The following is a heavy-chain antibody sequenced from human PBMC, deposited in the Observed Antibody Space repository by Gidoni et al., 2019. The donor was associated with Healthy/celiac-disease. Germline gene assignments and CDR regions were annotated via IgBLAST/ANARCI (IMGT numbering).Heavy chain of an antibody. V-gene: IGHV3-30*18. CDR2: ISSDGSNK. CDR1: GFTFSSYG. D-gene: IGHD6-13*01. CDR3: AKDTNTLFIAAAGTGGFDP. J-gene: IGHJ5*02. Sequence: QVQLVESGGGVVQPGRSLRLSCAASGFTFSSYGMHWVRQAPGKGLEWVAVISSDGSNKYYADSVKGRFTISRDNSKNTLYLQMNSLRAEDTAVYYCAKDTNTLFIAAAGTGGFDPWGQGTLVTVSS.